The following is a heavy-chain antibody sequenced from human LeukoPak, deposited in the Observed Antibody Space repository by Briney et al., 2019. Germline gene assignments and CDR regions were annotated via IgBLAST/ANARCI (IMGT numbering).Heavy chain of an antibody. V-gene: IGHV3-7*01. CDR1: GFTFSSYW. CDR3: ARDLVVATFDY. CDR2: VKPDGSEK. Sequence: GGSLRLSCAASGFTFSSYWMSWVRQAPGKGLEWVANVKPDGSEKSYVDSVKGRFTISRDNAKNSLYLQMNSLRAEDTAVYYCARDLVVATFDYWGQGTLVTVSS. D-gene: IGHD5-12*01. J-gene: IGHJ4*02.